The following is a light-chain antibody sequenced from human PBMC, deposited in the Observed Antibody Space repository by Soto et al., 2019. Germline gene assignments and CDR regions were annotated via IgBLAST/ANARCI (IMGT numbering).Light chain of an antibody. CDR3: QKSYTTVT. CDR1: QTISY. V-gene: IGKV1-39*01. CDR2: GAS. J-gene: IGKJ4*01. Sequence: DIHMTQSPSSLSPSVGDRVTLTCRASQTISYLNWYQQKPGKAPKILIYGASNLQSGVPSSFRGSGSGTDFTLTISSLQPEDFATYYCQKSYTTVTCGGGTKVDIK.